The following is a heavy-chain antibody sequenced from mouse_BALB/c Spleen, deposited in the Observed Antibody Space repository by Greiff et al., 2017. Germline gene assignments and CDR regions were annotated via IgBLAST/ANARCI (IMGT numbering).Heavy chain of an antibody. Sequence: EVKLMESGPSLVKPSQTLSLTCSVTGDSITSCYWNWIRKFPGNKLEYMGYISYSGSTYYNPSLKSRISITRDTSKNQYYLQLNSVTTEDTATYYCARDDPYYAMDYWGQGTSVTVSS. D-gene: IGHD2-12*01. CDR3: ARDDPYYAMDY. J-gene: IGHJ4*01. V-gene: IGHV3-8*02. CDR1: GDSITSCY. CDR2: ISYSGST.